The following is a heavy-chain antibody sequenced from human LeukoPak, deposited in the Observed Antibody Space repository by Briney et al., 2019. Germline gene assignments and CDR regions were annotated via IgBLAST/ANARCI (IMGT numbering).Heavy chain of an antibody. CDR2: IYYSGST. J-gene: IGHJ6*02. D-gene: IGHD3-3*01. V-gene: IGHV4-31*03. Sequence: SETLSLTCTVSGGSISSGGYYWSWIRQHPGKGLEWIGYIYYSGSTYYNPSLKSRVTISVDTSKNQFSLKLSSVTAADTAVYYCARGLRFLEWLLPHHYYGMDVWGQGTTVTVSS. CDR3: ARGLRFLEWLLPHHYYGMDV. CDR1: GGSISSGGYY.